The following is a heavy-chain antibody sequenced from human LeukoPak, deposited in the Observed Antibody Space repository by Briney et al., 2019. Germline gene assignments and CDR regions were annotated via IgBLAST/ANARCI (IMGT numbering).Heavy chain of an antibody. CDR3: ARSYYDSSGYYPPGAY. Sequence: SETLSLTCAVYGGSFSGYYWSWIRQPPGKGLEWIGEINHSGSTNYNPSLKSRVTISVDTSKNQFSLKLSSVTAADTAVYYCARSYYDSSGYYPPGAYWGQGTLVTVSS. D-gene: IGHD3-22*01. CDR1: GGSFSGYY. J-gene: IGHJ4*02. CDR2: INHSGST. V-gene: IGHV4-34*01.